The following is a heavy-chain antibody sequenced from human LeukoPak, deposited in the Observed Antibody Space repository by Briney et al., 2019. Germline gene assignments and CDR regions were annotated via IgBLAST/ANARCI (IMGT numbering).Heavy chain of an antibody. D-gene: IGHD5-18*01. CDR1: GFTFSNYS. CDR3: ARVLRGYSYGIVDY. Sequence: GGSLRLSCAASGFTFSNYSMNWVRQAPGKGLEWVSSISSSSSYIYYADSVKGRFTISRDNAKNSLYLQMNSLRAEDTAVYYCARVLRGYSYGIVDYWGQGTLVTVSS. J-gene: IGHJ4*02. V-gene: IGHV3-21*01. CDR2: ISSSSSYI.